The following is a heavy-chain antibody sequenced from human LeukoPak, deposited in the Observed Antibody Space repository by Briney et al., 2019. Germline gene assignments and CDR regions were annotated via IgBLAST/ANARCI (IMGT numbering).Heavy chain of an antibody. Sequence: GASVKVSCKASGYTFTGYYMHWVRQAPGQGLEWMGWINPNSGGTNYAQKFQGRVTMTRDTSISTAYMELSRLRSDDTAMYYCARPNYYDSSGFDYWGQGTLVTVSS. V-gene: IGHV1-2*02. CDR3: ARPNYYDSSGFDY. J-gene: IGHJ4*02. D-gene: IGHD3-22*01. CDR1: GYTFTGYY. CDR2: INPNSGGT.